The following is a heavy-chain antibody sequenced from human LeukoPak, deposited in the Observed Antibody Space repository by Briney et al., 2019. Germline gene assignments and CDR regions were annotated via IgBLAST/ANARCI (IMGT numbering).Heavy chain of an antibody. CDR3: ARCRYTYGYWDN. J-gene: IGHJ4*02. CDR1: GYTFTGYY. Sequence: ASVKVSCKASGYTFTGYYIHWVRQAPGQGLEWMGWINPNSGGTKYAQKFQGGVTMTRDTSISTAYMELSGLTSDDTAAYYCARCRYTYGYWDNWGQGTLVTVSS. V-gene: IGHV1-2*02. D-gene: IGHD5-18*01. CDR2: INPNSGGT.